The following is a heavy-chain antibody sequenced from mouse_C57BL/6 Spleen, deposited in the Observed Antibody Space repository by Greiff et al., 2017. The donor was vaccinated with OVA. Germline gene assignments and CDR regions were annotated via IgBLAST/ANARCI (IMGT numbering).Heavy chain of an antibody. D-gene: IGHD1-1*01. V-gene: IGHV1-50*01. CDR1: GYTFTSYW. CDR3: GYYGTSFAY. CDR2: IDPSDSYT. Sequence: QVQLQQPGAELVKPGASVKLSCKASGYTFTSYWMQWVKQRPGQGLEWIGEIDPSDSYTNYNQKFKGKATLTVDTSSSTAYMQLSSLTSEDSAVYYCGYYGTSFAYWGQGTPVTVSA. J-gene: IGHJ3*01.